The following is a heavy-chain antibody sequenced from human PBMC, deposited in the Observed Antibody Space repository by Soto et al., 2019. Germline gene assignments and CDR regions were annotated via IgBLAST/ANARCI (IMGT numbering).Heavy chain of an antibody. J-gene: IGHJ3*01. CDR3: AYGTRWYRHDV. V-gene: IGHV4-4*02. CDR2: IFHSGDT. Sequence: QVQLQESGPGLVKPSGTLSLTCAVSGDSISNSRWWTWVRQPPGKGLARIGDIFHSGDTNYNPSRKSRVFISVDKSQNQFSLKVSAVTAADAAVYYCAYGTRWYRHDVWCQETLVTVSS. CDR1: GDSISNSRW. D-gene: IGHD3-10*01.